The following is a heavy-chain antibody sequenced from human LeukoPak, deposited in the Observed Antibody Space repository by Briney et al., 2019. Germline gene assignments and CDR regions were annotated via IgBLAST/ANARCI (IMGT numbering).Heavy chain of an antibody. J-gene: IGHJ4*02. CDR1: GFTFSSYA. CDR3: AKAAVGATTFPLWYFDY. D-gene: IGHD1-26*01. CDR2: ISGSGGST. V-gene: IGHV3-23*01. Sequence: PGGSLRLSCAASGFTFSSYAMSWVRQAPGKGLEWVSAISGSGGSTYYADSVKGRFTISRDNSKNTLYLQMNSLRAEDTAVYYCAKAAVGATTFPLWYFDYWGQGTLVTVSS.